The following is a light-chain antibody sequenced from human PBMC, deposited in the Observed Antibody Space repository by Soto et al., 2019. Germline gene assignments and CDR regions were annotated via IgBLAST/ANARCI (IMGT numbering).Light chain of an antibody. V-gene: IGKV1-39*01. CDR2: AAP. CDR3: QQSYSTRLT. Sequence: DIQMTQSPFSLSASVGDRVTISCRPSQNIKNYLNWYQQRPGKAPKLLIFAAPTLQSGVPSRFSGSGSGTDFTLTISSLQPEDFATYYCQQSYSTRLTFGGGTKVEI. CDR1: QNIKNY. J-gene: IGKJ4*01.